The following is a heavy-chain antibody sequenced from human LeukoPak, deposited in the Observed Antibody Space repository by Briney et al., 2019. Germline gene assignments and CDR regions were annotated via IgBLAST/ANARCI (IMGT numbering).Heavy chain of an antibody. D-gene: IGHD4-23*01. CDR2: IYYSGTT. CDR1: GGSISSSNYY. Sequence: PSETLSLTCSVSGGSISSSNYYWGWIRQPPGKGLEWIGSIYYSGTTYYNPSLKSRVTISVDTSKNQFPLKLSSVTAADTAVYYCARGFGRGNNRLHFDYWGQGTLVTVSS. J-gene: IGHJ4*02. V-gene: IGHV4-39*06. CDR3: ARGFGRGNNRLHFDY.